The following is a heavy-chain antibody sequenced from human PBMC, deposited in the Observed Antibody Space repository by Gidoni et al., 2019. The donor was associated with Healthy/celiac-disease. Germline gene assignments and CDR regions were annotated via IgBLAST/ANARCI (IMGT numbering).Heavy chain of an antibody. J-gene: IGHJ4*02. D-gene: IGHD2-2*01. CDR1: GFTFRSHA. Sequence: EVQLLESGGGLVQPGGSLRLSCAASGFTFRSHAMSWVRQAPGKGLAWVSAISGSGGSTDYADSVKGRFTISRDNSKNTLYLQMNSLRAEDTAVYYCAKDVSCSSTSCYAFDYWGQGTLVTVSS. CDR2: ISGSGGST. V-gene: IGHV3-23*01. CDR3: AKDVSCSSTSCYAFDY.